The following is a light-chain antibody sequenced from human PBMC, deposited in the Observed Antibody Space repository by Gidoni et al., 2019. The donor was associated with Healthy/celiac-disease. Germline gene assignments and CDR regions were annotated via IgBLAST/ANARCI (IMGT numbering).Light chain of an antibody. CDR3: QQYGSSSTT. CDR1: QSVSSSY. V-gene: IGKV3-20*01. Sequence: EIVLTQAPGTLSLSPGERATLSCRASQSVSSSYLAWYQQKPGQAPRLLLYGASSRATGIPDRFSGSGSGTDFTLTISRLEPEGFAVYYCQQYGSSSTTFGGGTKVEIK. J-gene: IGKJ4*01. CDR2: GAS.